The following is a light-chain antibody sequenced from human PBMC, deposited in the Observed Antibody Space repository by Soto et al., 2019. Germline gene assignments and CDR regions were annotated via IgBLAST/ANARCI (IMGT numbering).Light chain of an antibody. V-gene: IGLV2-11*01. Sequence: QSALTQPRSVSGSPGQSVTISCTGTSSDVGGYNYVSWYQQHPDKAPKLMIYDVSKRPSGVPDRFSGSKSGNTASLTISGLQAEDEADYYCCSYAGSYTFPFGGGTKVTVL. J-gene: IGLJ3*02. CDR2: DVS. CDR1: SSDVGGYNY. CDR3: CSYAGSYTFP.